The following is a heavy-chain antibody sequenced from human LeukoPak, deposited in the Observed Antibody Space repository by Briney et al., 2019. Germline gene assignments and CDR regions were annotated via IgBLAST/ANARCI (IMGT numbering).Heavy chain of an antibody. J-gene: IGHJ5*02. CDR1: GGSISSSSYY. V-gene: IGHV4-39*07. D-gene: IGHD6-13*01. CDR3: ARGSGSWYVFWFDP. CDR2: IYYSGST. Sequence: SETLSLTCTVSGGSISSSSYYWGWIRQPPGKGLEWIGSIYYSGSTYYNPSLKSRVTISVDTSKNQFSLKLSSVTAADTAVYYCARGSGSWYVFWFDPWGQGTLVTVSS.